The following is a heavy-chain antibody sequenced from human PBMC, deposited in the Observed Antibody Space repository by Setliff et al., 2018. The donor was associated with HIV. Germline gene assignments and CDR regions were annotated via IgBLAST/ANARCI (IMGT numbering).Heavy chain of an antibody. CDR2: IRTRAYRGTT. J-gene: IGHJ4*02. D-gene: IGHD1-26*01. Sequence: GGSLRLSCATSGFTFSDYPMSWFRQAPGKGLEWVSFIRTRAYRGTTEYAASVEGRFTISRDDSKSIAYLQMNSLKTEDTAVYYCTTDGPAPSGTYWDYFDYWGQGTLVTVSS. CDR1: GFTFSDYP. CDR3: TTDGPAPSGTYWDYFDY. V-gene: IGHV3-49*03.